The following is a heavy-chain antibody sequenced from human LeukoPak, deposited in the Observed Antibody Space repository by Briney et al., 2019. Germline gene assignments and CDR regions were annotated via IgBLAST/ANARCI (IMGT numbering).Heavy chain of an antibody. J-gene: IGHJ3*02. D-gene: IGHD5-18*01. Sequence: GGSLRLSCAAFGFTFSDYYMSWIRQAPGKGLEWVSYISSSGSTIYYADSVKGRFTISRDNAKNSLYLQMNSLRAEDTAVYYCARSNMLTLERGYCYAFDIWGQGTMVTVSS. CDR1: GFTFSDYY. V-gene: IGHV3-11*01. CDR3: ARSNMLTLERGYCYAFDI. CDR2: ISSSGSTI.